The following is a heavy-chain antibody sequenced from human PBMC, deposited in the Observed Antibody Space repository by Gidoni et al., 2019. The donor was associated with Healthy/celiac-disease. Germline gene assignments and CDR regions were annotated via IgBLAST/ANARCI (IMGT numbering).Heavy chain of an antibody. J-gene: IGHJ6*02. Sequence: QVQLEESGPGLVKPSQTLSLTCTVSGGSISRGGYYWSWIRQHPGKGLEWIGYIYYSGSTYYNPSLKSRVTISVDTSKNQFSLKLSSVTAADTAVYYCARDRYGERGYYYYYGMDVWGQGTTVTVSS. D-gene: IGHD3-16*01. CDR2: IYYSGST. CDR1: GGSISRGGYY. CDR3: ARDRYGERGYYYYYGMDV. V-gene: IGHV4-31*03.